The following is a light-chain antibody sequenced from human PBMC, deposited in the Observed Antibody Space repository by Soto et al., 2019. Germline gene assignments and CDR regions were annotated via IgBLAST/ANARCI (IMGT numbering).Light chain of an antibody. CDR1: QRVSSY. V-gene: IGKV1-39*01. Sequence: DIEMTQSPSSLSASVGDRVTITCRASQRVSSYLNWYQQRPGKAPTLLIYATSNSRSARFSGGGSETEFTLTITSLQPEDSATYYCHQSYSDRWTFGQGTKVEI. J-gene: IGKJ1*01. CDR2: ATS. CDR3: HQSYSDRWT.